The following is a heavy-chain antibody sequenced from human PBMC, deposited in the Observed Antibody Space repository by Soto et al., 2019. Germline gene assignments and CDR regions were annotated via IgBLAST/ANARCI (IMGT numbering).Heavy chain of an antibody. CDR1: GCSFTSYW. V-gene: IGHV5-51*01. J-gene: IGHJ4*02. CDR2: IYPGDSDT. D-gene: IGHD6-6*01. CDR3: ARHSEPGEYSSSPSFDY. Sequence: GESLKISCKGSGCSFTSYWVGWVRQMPGKGLEWMGIIYPGDSDTRYSPSFQGQVTISADKSISTAYLQWSSLKASDTAMYYCARHSEPGEYSSSPSFDYWGQGTLVTVSS.